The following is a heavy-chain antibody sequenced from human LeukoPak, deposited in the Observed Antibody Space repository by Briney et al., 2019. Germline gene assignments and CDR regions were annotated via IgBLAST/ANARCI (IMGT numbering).Heavy chain of an antibody. CDR2: ISAYNGNT. J-gene: IGHJ5*02. V-gene: IGHV1-18*01. Sequence: GASVKVSCRAPGYTFSSYGIGWGRQAPGQGLEWMGWISAYNGNTNYAPKLQGRVTMTRDTSISTAYMELRSLRSEDTAVYYCARVRYYGSGSYPYWFDPWGQGTLVTVSS. CDR3: ARVRYYGSGSYPYWFDP. D-gene: IGHD3-10*01. CDR1: GYTFSSYG.